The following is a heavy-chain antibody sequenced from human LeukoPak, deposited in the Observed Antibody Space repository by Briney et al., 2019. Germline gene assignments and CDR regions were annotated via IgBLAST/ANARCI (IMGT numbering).Heavy chain of an antibody. D-gene: IGHD7-27*01. CDR2: ISWNSGSI. CDR1: GFTFDDYA. V-gene: IGHV3-9*01. Sequence: GGSLRLSCAASGFTFDDYAMHWVRQAPGKGLEWVSGISWNSGSIGYADSVKGRFTISRDNAKNTLYLQMNSLRAEDTAVYYCTTLTGDSDGFDIWGQGTRVTVSS. J-gene: IGHJ3*02. CDR3: TTLTGDSDGFDI.